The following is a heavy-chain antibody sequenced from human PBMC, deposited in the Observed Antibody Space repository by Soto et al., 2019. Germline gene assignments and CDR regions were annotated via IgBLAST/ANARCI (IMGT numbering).Heavy chain of an antibody. V-gene: IGHV3-23*01. CDR2: ISGSGGST. Sequence: GGSLRLSCAASGFTFSSYWMSWVRQAPGKGLEWVSAISGSGGSTYYADSVKGRFTISRDNSNNTLYLQMNSLRAEDTAIYYCAKSSGWSITIGFDYWGQGTLVTVSS. D-gene: IGHD6-19*01. CDR3: AKSSGWSITIGFDY. J-gene: IGHJ4*02. CDR1: GFTFSSYW.